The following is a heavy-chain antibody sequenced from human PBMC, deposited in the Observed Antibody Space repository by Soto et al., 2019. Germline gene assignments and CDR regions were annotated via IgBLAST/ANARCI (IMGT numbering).Heavy chain of an antibody. Sequence: QVQLQESGPGLVKSSGTLSLTCAVSGDSVSSPYYWCWVRQSPGKGLEWIGEVFHTGTTSYNPSLRSRVTISMDKSINQFSLDLSSVTAADTAVYYCARSAGWYAIHAWGPGTLVIVSS. D-gene: IGHD6-19*01. CDR2: VFHTGTT. CDR3: ARSAGWYAIHA. V-gene: IGHV4-4*02. J-gene: IGHJ5*02. CDR1: GDSVSSPYY.